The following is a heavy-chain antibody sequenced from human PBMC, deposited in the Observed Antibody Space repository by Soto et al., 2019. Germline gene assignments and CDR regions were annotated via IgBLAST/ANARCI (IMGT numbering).Heavy chain of an antibody. CDR3: ASTFTIFGVVPPPRFFDY. Sequence: GSLRLSCAASGFTVSSNYMSWVRQAPGKGLEWVSVIYSGGSTYYADSVKGRFTISRDNSKNTLYLQMNSLRAEDTAVYYCASTFTIFGVVPPPRFFDYWGQGTLVTVSS. CDR2: IYSGGST. J-gene: IGHJ4*02. V-gene: IGHV3-53*01. D-gene: IGHD3-3*01. CDR1: GFTVSSNY.